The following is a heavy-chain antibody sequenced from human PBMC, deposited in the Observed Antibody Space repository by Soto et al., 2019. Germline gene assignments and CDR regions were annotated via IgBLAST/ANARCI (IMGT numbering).Heavy chain of an antibody. D-gene: IGHD2-2*02. CDR2: IWYDGSNK. V-gene: IGHV3-33*01. CDR1: GFTFSSYG. Sequence: PGGSLRLSCAASGFTFSSYGMHWVRQAPGKGLEWVAVIWYDGSNKYYADSVKGRFTISRDNSKNTLYLQMNSLRAEDTAVHYCARDYCSSTSCYIFDYWGQGTLVTVSS. CDR3: ARDYCSSTSCYIFDY. J-gene: IGHJ4*02.